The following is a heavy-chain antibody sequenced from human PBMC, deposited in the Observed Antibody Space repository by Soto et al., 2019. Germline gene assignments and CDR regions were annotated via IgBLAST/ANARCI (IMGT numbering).Heavy chain of an antibody. Sequence: SETLSITYTVSGGSINDFAYYWGWNSQAPGKGLEWIGTVYHNENTYYNPSLKSRITISADTAKNQFSLNLRSVTAADTAIYFCARRERYYGSPGWFDPWGQGTLVTVSS. J-gene: IGHJ5*02. CDR1: GGSINDFAYY. CDR2: VYHNENT. CDR3: ARRERYYGSPGWFDP. V-gene: IGHV4-39*01. D-gene: IGHD3-16*01.